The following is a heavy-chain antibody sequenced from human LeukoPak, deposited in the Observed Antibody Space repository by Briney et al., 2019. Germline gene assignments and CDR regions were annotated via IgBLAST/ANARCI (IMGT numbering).Heavy chain of an antibody. V-gene: IGHV1-24*01. CDR3: ATEPGDYGGNSADY. J-gene: IGHJ4*02. Sequence: ASVKVSCKVSGYTLTELSMHWVRQAPGKGLEWMGGFDPEDGETIYAQKFQGRVTMTEDTSTDTAYMELSSLRSEDTAVYYCATEPGDYGGNSADYWGQGALVSVCS. CDR1: GYTLTELS. D-gene: IGHD4-23*01. CDR2: FDPEDGET.